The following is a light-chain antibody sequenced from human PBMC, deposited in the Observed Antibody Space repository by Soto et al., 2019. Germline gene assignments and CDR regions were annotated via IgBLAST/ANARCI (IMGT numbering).Light chain of an antibody. CDR1: QTITSY. Sequence: DIQMTQSPSSLSASVGDRVTITCRASQTITSYLNWYQQKPGKAPKRLIYTASRLESGVPSRFSGSGSGTDFTLTISRLQPEDFATYYCQQSYSTPRTVGQGTKVDIK. V-gene: IGKV1-39*01. J-gene: IGKJ1*01. CDR2: TAS. CDR3: QQSYSTPRT.